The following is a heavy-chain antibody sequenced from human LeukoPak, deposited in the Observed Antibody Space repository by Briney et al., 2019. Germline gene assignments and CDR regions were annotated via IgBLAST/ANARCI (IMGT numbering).Heavy chain of an antibody. J-gene: IGHJ3*02. CDR3: ARDHSSSSWMDSFEI. CDR1: GGSIGPYY. Sequence: SETLSLTCIISGGSIGPYYWSWIRQAAGKGPEWIGRIYITGTADYNPSLKGRVFLSVDTSKNQFSLKVTSVTAADTAVYYCARDHSSSSWMDSFEILGPGTKVTVSS. CDR2: IYITGTA. V-gene: IGHV4-4*07. D-gene: IGHD6-6*01.